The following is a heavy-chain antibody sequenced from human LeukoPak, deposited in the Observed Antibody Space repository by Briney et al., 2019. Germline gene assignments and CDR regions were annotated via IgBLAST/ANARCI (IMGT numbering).Heavy chain of an antibody. D-gene: IGHD2-15*01. CDR3: ARARTSGGWYYYYYYMDV. Sequence: PGGSLRLSCAASGFTFSSYSMNWVRQAPGKGLERVSSISSSSSYIHYADSVKGRFTISRDNAKNSLYLQMNSLRAEDTAVYYCARARTSGGWYYYYYYMDVWGKGTTVTVSS. J-gene: IGHJ6*03. V-gene: IGHV3-21*01. CDR2: ISSSSSYI. CDR1: GFTFSSYS.